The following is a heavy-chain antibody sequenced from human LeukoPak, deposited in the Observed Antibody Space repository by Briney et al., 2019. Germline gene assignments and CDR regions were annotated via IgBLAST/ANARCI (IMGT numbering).Heavy chain of an antibody. CDR3: ARVSRMLGTSTLDN. J-gene: IGHJ4*02. CDR2: IYTGGST. CDR1: GFTVSSNY. Sequence: PGGSLRLSCAASGFTVSSNYMSWVRQAPGKGLEWVSVIYTGGSTYFTDSVNGSFTISRDYSKNTLYLEMNSLRVEDTAVYYCARVSRMLGTSTLDNWGQGTLVTVSS. V-gene: IGHV3-66*01. D-gene: IGHD1-26*01.